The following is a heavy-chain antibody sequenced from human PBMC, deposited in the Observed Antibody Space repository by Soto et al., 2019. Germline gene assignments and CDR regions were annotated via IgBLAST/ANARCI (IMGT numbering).Heavy chain of an antibody. V-gene: IGHV3-21*01. CDR2: ISSSSSYI. CDR1: GFTFSSYS. CDR3: ARDRGSSHYYYYYGMDV. Sequence: GGSLRLSCAASGFTFSSYSMNWVRQAPGKGLEWVSSISSSSSYIYYADSVKGRFTISRDNAKNSLYLQMNSLRAEDTAVYYCARDRGSSHYYYYYGMDVWGQGTTVTVSS. J-gene: IGHJ6*02. D-gene: IGHD6-13*01.